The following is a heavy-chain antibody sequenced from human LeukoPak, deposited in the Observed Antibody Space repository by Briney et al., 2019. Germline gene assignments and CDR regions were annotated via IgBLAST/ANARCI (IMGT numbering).Heavy chain of an antibody. V-gene: IGHV3-48*03. J-gene: IGHJ4*02. CDR3: ALLAVASDFDY. D-gene: IGHD6-19*01. Sequence: GGSLRLSCVVSGFPFSFYELNWVRQAPGKGLEWVSNIGASSTPKYYADSVKGRFSISRDNAKSSLYLQMNSLRVEDMAVYYCALLAVASDFDYWGQGALVTVSS. CDR1: GFPFSFYE. CDR2: IGASSTPK.